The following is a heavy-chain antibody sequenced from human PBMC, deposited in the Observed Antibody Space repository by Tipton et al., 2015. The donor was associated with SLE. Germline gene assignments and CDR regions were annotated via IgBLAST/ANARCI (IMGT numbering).Heavy chain of an antibody. CDR2: ITGSSRTI. CDR3: VREDKAVAVIHTDFYFEH. CDR1: GFAFSDYT. V-gene: IGHV3-48*01. D-gene: IGHD6-19*01. J-gene: IGHJ4*02. Sequence: SLRLSCAASGFAFSDYTMNWVRQAPGKGLEWLSYITGSSRTIHYADSVKGRFTISRDNAQNSLDLQMNSLRVDDTAVYYCVREDKAVAVIHTDFYFEHWGQGSLVTVSS.